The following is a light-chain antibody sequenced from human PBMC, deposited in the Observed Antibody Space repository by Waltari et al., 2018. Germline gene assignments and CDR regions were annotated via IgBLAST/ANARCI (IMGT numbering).Light chain of an antibody. J-gene: IGKJ2*01. Sequence: DIVMTQSPLSLPVTPGEPASISCRSSQSLLHSNGYNYLDWYLQKPGQSPQLLIYLGSNRAPGVPDRFSGSGSDTDFTLKISRVEAEYVGVYYCMQALQTPRTFGQGTKLEIK. CDR2: LGS. CDR1: QSLLHSNGYNY. CDR3: MQALQTPRT. V-gene: IGKV2-28*01.